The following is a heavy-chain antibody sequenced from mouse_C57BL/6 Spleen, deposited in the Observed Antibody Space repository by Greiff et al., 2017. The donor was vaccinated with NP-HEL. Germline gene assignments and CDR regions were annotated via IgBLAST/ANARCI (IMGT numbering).Heavy chain of an antibody. CDR3: ARQHYGSSFAY. Sequence: EVKLMESGGGLVQPGESLKLSCESNEYEFPSHDMSWVRKTPEKRLELVAAINSDGGSTYYPDTMERRFIISRDNTKKTLYLQLSSLRSEDTAVYYGARQHYGSSFAYWGQGTLVTVSA. CDR2: INSDGGST. V-gene: IGHV5-2*01. CDR1: EYEFPSHD. J-gene: IGHJ3*01. D-gene: IGHD1-1*01.